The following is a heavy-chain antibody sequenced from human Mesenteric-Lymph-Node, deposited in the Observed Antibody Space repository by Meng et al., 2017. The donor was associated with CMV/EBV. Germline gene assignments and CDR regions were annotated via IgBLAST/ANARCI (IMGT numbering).Heavy chain of an antibody. CDR1: GFSLSTSGVG. V-gene: IGHV2-5*02. Sequence: QITLKESGPTLVKPTQTLTLTCTFSGFSLSTSGVGVGRIRQPPGKALEWLALIYWDDDKRCSPSLKSRLTITKDTSKNQVVLTMTNMDPVDTATYYCAHSSGIAAAGPFYFDYWGQGTLVTVSS. D-gene: IGHD6-13*01. J-gene: IGHJ4*02. CDR3: AHSSGIAAAGPFYFDY. CDR2: IYWDDDK.